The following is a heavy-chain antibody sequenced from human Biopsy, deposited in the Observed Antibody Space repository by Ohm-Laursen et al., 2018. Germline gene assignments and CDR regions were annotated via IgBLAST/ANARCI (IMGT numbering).Heavy chain of an antibody. CDR3: ARRGSGGRSFDH. V-gene: IGHV4-59*08. CDR2: ISDSGST. CDR1: GGSISSFY. D-gene: IGHD2-15*01. Sequence: TLSLTCAVSGGSISSFYWTWIRQPPGKGPEWIGDISDSGSTNYKPSLKSRLIISVDTSKNQFSLNLSSGTAADTAVYYWARRGSGGRSFDHWGQGTLVTVSS. J-gene: IGHJ4*02.